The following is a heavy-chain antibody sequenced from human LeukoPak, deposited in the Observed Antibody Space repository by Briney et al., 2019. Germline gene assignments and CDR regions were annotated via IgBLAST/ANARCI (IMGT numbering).Heavy chain of an antibody. CDR3: ARGPYYYGSGSPPFDY. V-gene: IGHV1-18*01. Sequence: ASVKVSCKASGYTFTSYGISWVRQAPGQGLEWMGWISAYNGNTNYAQKLQGRVTMTTDTSTSTAYMELSSLRSEDTAMYYCARGPYYYGSGSPPFDYWGQGTLVTVSS. CDR1: GYTFTSYG. CDR2: ISAYNGNT. J-gene: IGHJ4*02. D-gene: IGHD3-10*01.